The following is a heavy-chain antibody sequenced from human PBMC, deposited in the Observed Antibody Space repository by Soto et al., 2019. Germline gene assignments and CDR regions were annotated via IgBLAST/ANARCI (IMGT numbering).Heavy chain of an antibody. D-gene: IGHD2-15*01. V-gene: IGHV3-23*01. CDR2: ISGSGGST. J-gene: IGHJ3*02. CDR3: AKGGYCSGGSCYPPRWAFDI. CDR1: GFTFSSYA. Sequence: GGSLRLSCAASGFTFSSYAMSWVRQAPGKGLEWVSAISGSGGSTYYADSVKGRFTISRDNSKNTLYLQMNSLRAEDTAVYYCAKGGYCSGGSCYPPRWAFDIWGQGTMVTVSS.